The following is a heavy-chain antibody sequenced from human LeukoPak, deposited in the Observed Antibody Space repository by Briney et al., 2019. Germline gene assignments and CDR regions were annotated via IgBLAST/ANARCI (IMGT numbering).Heavy chain of an antibody. J-gene: IGHJ5*02. D-gene: IGHD6-13*01. V-gene: IGHV3-21*01. CDR1: GFTFSSYS. CDR3: ASLFQAAAGRWFDP. Sequence: GGSLRLSCAASGFTFSSYSMNWVRQAPGKGLEWVSSISSSSSYIYYADSVKGRFTISRDNAKNSLYLQMNSLRAEDTAVYYWASLFQAAAGRWFDPWGQGPLVTVP. CDR2: ISSSSSYI.